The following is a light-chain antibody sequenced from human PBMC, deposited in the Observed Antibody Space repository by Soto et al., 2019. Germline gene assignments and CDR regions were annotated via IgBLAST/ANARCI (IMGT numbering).Light chain of an antibody. J-gene: IGKJ1*01. V-gene: IGKV3-15*01. CDR2: GAS. CDR3: QQYNKWPQWA. CDR1: QSVSSN. Sequence: DIVMTQSPGTLSVSPGERVTLSCRASQSVSSNLAWYQKKPGQALRLLIYGASTRATGIPARFSGSGSGTEFTLTISSLQSEDFAVYYCQQYNKWPQWAFGQGTKVEMK.